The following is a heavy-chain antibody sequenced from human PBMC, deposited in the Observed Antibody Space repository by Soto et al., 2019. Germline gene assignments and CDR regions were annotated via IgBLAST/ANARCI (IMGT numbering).Heavy chain of an antibody. J-gene: IGHJ4*02. CDR2: IRSNGRT. CDR3: ARMECSGGSCYPYYFEH. V-gene: IGHV3-73*02. Sequence: EVQLVESGGGLVQPGGSLELSCAASGFTFSASAMHWVRQASGKGLEWVGRIRSNGRTAYAASMKGSFTISRDDSKKTAYLQLNSLKTDDTAVYYCARMECSGGSCYPYYFEHWGQGALVTVSA. CDR1: GFTFSASA. D-gene: IGHD2-15*01.